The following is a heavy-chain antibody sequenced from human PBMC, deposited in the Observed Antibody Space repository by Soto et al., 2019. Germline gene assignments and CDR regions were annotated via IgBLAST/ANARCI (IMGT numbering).Heavy chain of an antibody. CDR3: ARHRPGPYDY. CDR2: IYYSGST. Sequence: SETLSLTCSVSGGSISNYYWSWVRQSPGKGLEWIGYIYYSGSTNYNPSLKSRLTISVDTSKNQFSLMLSSVTAADTAVYYCARHRPGPYDYWGQGTLVTVSS. V-gene: IGHV4-59*08. J-gene: IGHJ4*02. CDR1: GGSISNYY. D-gene: IGHD2-8*02.